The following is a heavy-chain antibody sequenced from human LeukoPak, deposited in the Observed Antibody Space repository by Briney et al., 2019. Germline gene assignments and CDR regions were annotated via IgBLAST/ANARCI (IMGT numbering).Heavy chain of an antibody. CDR3: AKDGDCSSTSCPEIYGMDV. J-gene: IGHJ6*02. V-gene: IGHV3-30*18. D-gene: IGHD2-2*01. CDR1: GFTFSSYG. CDR2: ISYDGSNK. Sequence: PGGSLRLSCAASGFTFSSYGMHWVRQAPGKGLEWVAVISYDGSNKYYADSVKGRFTISRDNSKNTLYLQMNSLRAEDTAVYYCAKDGDCSSTSCPEIYGMDVWGQGTTVTVSS.